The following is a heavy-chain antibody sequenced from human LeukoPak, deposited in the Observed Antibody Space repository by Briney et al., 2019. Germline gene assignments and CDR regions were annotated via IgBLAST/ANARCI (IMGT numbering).Heavy chain of an antibody. Sequence: SETLSLTCAVYGGSFSDYYWSWIRQPPGKGLEWIGEIGHSGSTKYNPSLKSRVTISVDTSKNQFSLKLRSLTAADTAVYYCARVWLEQNWFDPWGQGTLVTVSS. CDR2: IGHSGST. CDR3: ARVWLEQNWFDP. J-gene: IGHJ5*02. CDR1: GGSFSDYY. D-gene: IGHD1/OR15-1a*01. V-gene: IGHV4-34*01.